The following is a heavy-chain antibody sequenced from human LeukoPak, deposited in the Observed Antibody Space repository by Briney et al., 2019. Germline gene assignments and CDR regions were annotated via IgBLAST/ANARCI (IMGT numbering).Heavy chain of an antibody. CDR3: ARGSCTSCYGGSRGWFDP. J-gene: IGHJ5*02. V-gene: IGHV1-8*01. Sequence: GASVKVSCKASGYTFTSYDINWVRQATGQGLEWMGWMNPNSGITGYAQKFQGRVTMTRNTSISTAYMELSSLRSEDTAVYYCARGSCTSCYGGSRGWFDPWGQGTLVTVSS. CDR2: MNPNSGIT. CDR1: GYTFTSYD. D-gene: IGHD2-2*01.